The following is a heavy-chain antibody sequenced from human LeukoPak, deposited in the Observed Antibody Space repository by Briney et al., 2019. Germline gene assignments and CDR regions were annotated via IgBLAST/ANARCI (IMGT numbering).Heavy chain of an antibody. Sequence: GRSLRLSCAASGFTFSSYGMHWVRQAPGKGLEWVAVISYDGSNKYYADSVKGRFTISRDNSKNTLYLQMNSLRAEDTAVYYCVKVRKYGDYLDYWGQGTLVTVSS. D-gene: IGHD4-17*01. J-gene: IGHJ4*02. CDR1: GFTFSSYG. CDR2: ISYDGSNK. V-gene: IGHV3-30*18. CDR3: VKVRKYGDYLDY.